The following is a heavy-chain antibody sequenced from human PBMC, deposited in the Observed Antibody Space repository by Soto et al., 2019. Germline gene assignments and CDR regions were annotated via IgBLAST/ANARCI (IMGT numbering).Heavy chain of an antibody. CDR1: GGSISSSSYY. Sequence: KPSETLSLTCTVSGGSISSSSYYWGWIRQPPGKGLEWIGSIYYSGSTYYNPSLKSRVTISVGTSKNQFSLKLSSVTAADTAVYYCARQVTREAHWFDPWGQGTLVTVSS. V-gene: IGHV4-39*01. CDR2: IYYSGST. D-gene: IGHD1-26*01. CDR3: ARQVTREAHWFDP. J-gene: IGHJ5*02.